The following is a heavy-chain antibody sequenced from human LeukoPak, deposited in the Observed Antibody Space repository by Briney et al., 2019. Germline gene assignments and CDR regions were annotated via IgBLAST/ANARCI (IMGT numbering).Heavy chain of an antibody. V-gene: IGHV3-7*01. CDR1: GFTFSSDW. CDR2: IKQDGSEK. D-gene: IGHD5-12*01. J-gene: IGHJ5*02. CDR3: VREVYSGYEGSWFDP. Sequence: QTGGSLRLSCAASGFTFSSDWMSWVRQAPGKGLEWVANIKQDGSEKYYVDSVKGRFTISRDNAKNSLYLQMNSLRAEDTAVYYCVREVYSGYEGSWFDPWGQGTLVTVSS.